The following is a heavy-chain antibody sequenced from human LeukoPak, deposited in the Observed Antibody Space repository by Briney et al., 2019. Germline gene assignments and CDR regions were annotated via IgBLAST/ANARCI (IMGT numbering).Heavy chain of an antibody. Sequence: GGSLRLSCAASGFTVSSNYMSWVRQAPGKGLEWVSVIYSGGSTYYADSVKGRFTISRDNSKNSLYLQMNSLRTEDTALYYCAKPPFDGDYFDYWGQGTLVTVSS. J-gene: IGHJ4*02. CDR1: GFTVSSNY. CDR3: AKPPFDGDYFDY. D-gene: IGHD3-9*01. CDR2: IYSGGST. V-gene: IGHV3-53*05.